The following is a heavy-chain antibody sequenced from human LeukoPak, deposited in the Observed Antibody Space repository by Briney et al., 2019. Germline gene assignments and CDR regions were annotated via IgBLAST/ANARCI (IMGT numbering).Heavy chain of an antibody. J-gene: IGHJ4*02. CDR1: GGSFSGYY. V-gene: IGHV4-34*01. D-gene: IGHD3-16*02. CDR3: ARAGYDYVWGSYRYSYFDY. Sequence: PSETLSLTCAVYGGSFSGYYWSWIRQPPGKGLEWIGEINHSGSTNYNPSLKSRVTISVDTSKNQFSLKLSSVTAADTAVYYCARAGYDYVWGSYRYSYFDYWGQGTLVTVSS. CDR2: INHSGST.